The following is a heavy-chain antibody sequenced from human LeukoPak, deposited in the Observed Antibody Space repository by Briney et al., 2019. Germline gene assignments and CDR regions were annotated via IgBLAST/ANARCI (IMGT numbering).Heavy chain of an antibody. CDR2: INHSGST. V-gene: IGHV4-39*07. J-gene: IGHJ4*02. CDR1: GGSISSSSYY. CDR3: ARGGRVPAAKVGYSSGWYPRKGEYYFDY. D-gene: IGHD6-19*01. Sequence: SETLSLTCTVSGGSISSSSYYWGWIRQPPGKGLEWIGEINHSGSTNYNPSLKSRVTISVDTSKNQFSLKLSSVTAADTAVYYCARGGRVPAAKVGYSSGWYPRKGEYYFDYWGQGTLVTVSS.